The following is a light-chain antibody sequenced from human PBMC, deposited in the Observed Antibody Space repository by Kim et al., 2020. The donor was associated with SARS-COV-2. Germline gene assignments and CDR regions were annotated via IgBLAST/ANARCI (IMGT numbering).Light chain of an antibody. CDR3: QKYNSAPWT. J-gene: IGKJ1*01. CDR1: HDIANS. Sequence: ASVGDRVIITCRASHDIANSLAWYQQKPGKVPQVLIYAASTLQSGVPSRFSGSGSGTEFTLTIGSLQTEDVATYYCQKYNSAPWTFGPGTKVDIK. V-gene: IGKV1-27*01. CDR2: AAS.